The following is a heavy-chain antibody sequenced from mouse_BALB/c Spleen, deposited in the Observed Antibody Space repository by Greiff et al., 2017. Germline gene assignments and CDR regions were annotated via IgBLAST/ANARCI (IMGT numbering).Heavy chain of an antibody. J-gene: IGHJ2*01. Sequence: VQGVESGGGLVKPGGSLKLSCAASGFTFSSYTMSWVRQTPEKRLEWVATISSGGSYTYYPDSVKGRFTISRDNAKNTLYLQMSSLKSEDTAMYYCTRGIYDYDGGFDYWGQGTTLTVSS. CDR2: ISSGGSYT. D-gene: IGHD2-4*01. V-gene: IGHV5-6-4*01. CDR1: GFTFSSYT. CDR3: TRGIYDYDGGFDY.